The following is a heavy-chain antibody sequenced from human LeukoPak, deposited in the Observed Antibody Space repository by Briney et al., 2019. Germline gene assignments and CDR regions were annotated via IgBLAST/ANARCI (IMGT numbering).Heavy chain of an antibody. D-gene: IGHD4-17*01. V-gene: IGHV3-30*18. Sequence: GGSLRLSCAASGFTFISYGMHWVRQAPGKGLEWVAVISYDGNKKYYADSVKGRFTISRDNSKNTLYLQMNNLRAEDTAVYYCAKPLTTVTHGDYWGQGTLVTVSS. CDR3: AKPLTTVTHGDY. CDR1: GFTFISYG. J-gene: IGHJ4*02. CDR2: ISYDGNKK.